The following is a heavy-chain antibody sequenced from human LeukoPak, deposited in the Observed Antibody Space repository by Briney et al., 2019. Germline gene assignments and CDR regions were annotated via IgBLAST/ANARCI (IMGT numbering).Heavy chain of an antibody. J-gene: IGHJ4*02. CDR2: ISWNSGSI. V-gene: IGHV3-9*01. D-gene: IGHD6-13*01. CDR3: AKVEYSSRFGY. Sequence: GGSLRLSCAASGFTFDDYAMHWVRQAPGKGLEWVSGISWNSGSIGYADSVKGRFTISRDNAKNSLYLQMNSLRAEDTALYYCAKVEYSSRFGYWGQGTLVTVSS. CDR1: GFTFDDYA.